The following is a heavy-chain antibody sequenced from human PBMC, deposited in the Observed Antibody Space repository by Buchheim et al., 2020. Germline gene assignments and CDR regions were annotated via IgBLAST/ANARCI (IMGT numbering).Heavy chain of an antibody. Sequence: QVQLQQWGAGLLKPSETLSLTCAVYGASFSGYYWSWIRQPPGKGLEWIGEVDHGGSTYYNPSLKSRVTISLDTSKNQFPLRLSSVTAADTAVYYCASAPRNSYYYYGMDVWGQGTT. CDR3: ASAPRNSYYYYGMDV. V-gene: IGHV4-34*01. J-gene: IGHJ6*02. CDR1: GASFSGYY. D-gene: IGHD2/OR15-2a*01. CDR2: VDHGGST.